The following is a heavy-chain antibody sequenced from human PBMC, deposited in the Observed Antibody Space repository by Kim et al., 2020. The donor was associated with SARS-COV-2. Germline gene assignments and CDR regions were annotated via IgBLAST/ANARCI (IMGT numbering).Heavy chain of an antibody. CDR3: ARQLYYDILTGYSTYWYFDL. Sequence: SETLSLTCTVSGGSISSSSYYWDWIRQPPGKGLEWIGSIYYSGSTYYNPSLKSRVTISVDTSKNQFSLKLSSVTAADTAVYYCARQLYYDILTGYSTYWYFDLWGRGTLVTVSS. J-gene: IGHJ2*01. V-gene: IGHV4-39*01. D-gene: IGHD3-9*01. CDR1: GGSISSSSYY. CDR2: IYYSGST.